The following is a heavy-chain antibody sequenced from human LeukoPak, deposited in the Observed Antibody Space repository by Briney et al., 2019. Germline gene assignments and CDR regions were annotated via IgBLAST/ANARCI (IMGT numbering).Heavy chain of an antibody. V-gene: IGHV3-7*03. D-gene: IGHD5-24*01. Sequence: GGSLRLSCAASGFTLTNYWMTWVRQAPGKGPEWVANIKQDGSEEYYVDSVKGRFTISRDNAKNSLYLQMNSLRAEDTAIYYCARDKIERPSNFDNWGQGTLVTVSS. CDR2: IKQDGSEE. CDR1: GFTLTNYW. CDR3: ARDKIERPSNFDN. J-gene: IGHJ4*02.